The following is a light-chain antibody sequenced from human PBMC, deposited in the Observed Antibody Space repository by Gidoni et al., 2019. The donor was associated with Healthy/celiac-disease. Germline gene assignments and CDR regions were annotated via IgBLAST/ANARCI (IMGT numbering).Light chain of an antibody. CDR1: QSVSSN. CDR2: GAS. J-gene: IGKJ3*01. CDR3: QQYNNWPPFT. V-gene: IGKV3-15*01. Sequence: RSGSPGERATLSCRASQSVSSNLAWYQQKPGQAPRLLIYGASTRATGIPARFSGSGSGTEFTLTISSLQSEDFAVYYCQQYNNWPPFTFGPGTKVDIK.